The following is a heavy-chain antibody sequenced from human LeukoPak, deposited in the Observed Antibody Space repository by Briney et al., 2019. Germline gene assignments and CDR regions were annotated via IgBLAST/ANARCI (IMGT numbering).Heavy chain of an antibody. CDR1: GGSISSGGYY. CDR3: ARDPSEWELPSIHNWFDP. Sequence: PSETLSLTCTVSGGSISSGGYYWSWIRQPPGKGLEWIGYIYHSGSTYYNPSLKSRVTISVDTSKNQFSLKLSSVTAADTAVYYCARDPSEWELPSIHNWFDPWGQGTLVTVSS. CDR2: IYHSGST. D-gene: IGHD1-26*01. J-gene: IGHJ5*02. V-gene: IGHV4-30-2*01.